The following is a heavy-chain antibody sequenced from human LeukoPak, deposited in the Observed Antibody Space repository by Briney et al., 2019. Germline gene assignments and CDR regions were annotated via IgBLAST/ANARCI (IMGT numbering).Heavy chain of an antibody. Sequence: ASVKVSCKTSGGTFSSYAISWVRQAPGQGLEWMGWINPNSGGTNYAQKFQGRVTMTRDTSISTAYMELSRLRSDDTAVYYCAREGGSSWYRNYYFDYWGQGTLVTVSS. D-gene: IGHD6-13*01. CDR1: GGTFSSYA. CDR3: AREGGSSWYRNYYFDY. CDR2: INPNSGGT. J-gene: IGHJ4*02. V-gene: IGHV1-2*02.